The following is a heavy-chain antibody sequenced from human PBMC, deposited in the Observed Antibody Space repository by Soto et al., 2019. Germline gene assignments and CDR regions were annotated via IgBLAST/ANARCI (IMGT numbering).Heavy chain of an antibody. CDR2: IKPPHGNT. CDR3: ARELDGSGSYCHDY. CDR1: GYTFNIYG. D-gene: IGHD3-10*01. Sequence: ASVKVSCKTSGYTFNIYGSNWVRQAPGEGLEGMGWIKPPHGNTKYAHTLTDRLIMTTDTATSTAYIELRSLRSEDTAVYYCARELDGSGSYCHDYWSHRTLVNVSS. V-gene: IGHV1-18*01. J-gene: IGHJ4*01.